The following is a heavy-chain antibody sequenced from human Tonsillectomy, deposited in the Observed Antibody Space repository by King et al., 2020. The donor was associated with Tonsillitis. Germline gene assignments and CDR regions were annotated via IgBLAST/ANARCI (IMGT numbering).Heavy chain of an antibody. D-gene: IGHD6-6*01. CDR1: GFTLSRYS. CDR3: ARSEYSSSSYGMDV. Sequence: VQLVESGGGLVKPGGSLRLSCVASGFTLSRYSMNWVRQAPGKGLEWVASISSSSSYIYYADAVKGRLTISRDNAKNSLYLQMNSRRAEDTAVYYCARSEYSSSSYGMDVWGQGTTVTVSS. CDR2: ISSSSSYI. J-gene: IGHJ6*02. V-gene: IGHV3-21*01.